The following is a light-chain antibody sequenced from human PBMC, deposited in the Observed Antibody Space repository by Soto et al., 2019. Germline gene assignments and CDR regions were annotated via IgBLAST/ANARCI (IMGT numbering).Light chain of an antibody. CDR3: QHYGSSGT. CDR2: GAS. Sequence: ELVLPQSPGTLSLSPGDRAPLSGRASQSVSNNYLAWYQQKPGQAPRLLIYGASNRATGIPDRFSGSGSGTDFTLTISRLEPEDFAVYYCQHYGSSGTVGQGTKVDIK. CDR1: QSVSNNY. J-gene: IGKJ1*01. V-gene: IGKV3-20*01.